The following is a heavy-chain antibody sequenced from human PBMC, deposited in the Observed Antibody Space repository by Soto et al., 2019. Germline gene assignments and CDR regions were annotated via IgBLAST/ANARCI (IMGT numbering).Heavy chain of an antibody. CDR1: GDSVSSNSAA. J-gene: IGHJ6*04. CDR2: TYYRSKWYN. Sequence: PSQTLSLTCAISGDSVSSNSAAWNWIRQSPSRGLEWLGRTYYRSKWYNDYAVSVKSRITVNPDTSKNQFSLQLTSVTPEDTAVYYCFGTTSHQRYLMDVRGKGTSDIGSS. D-gene: IGHD1-7*01. CDR3: FGTTSHQRYLMDV. V-gene: IGHV6-1*01.